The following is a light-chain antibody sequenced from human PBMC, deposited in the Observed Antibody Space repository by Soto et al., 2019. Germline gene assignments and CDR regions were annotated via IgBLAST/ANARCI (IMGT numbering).Light chain of an antibody. V-gene: IGKV3D-15*03. J-gene: IGKJ5*01. CDR2: CAS. CDR1: QSVSSH. CDR3: QQYYNWPPIT. Sequence: EIVMTQSPATLSVSPGERATLSCRASQSVSSHFAWYQQKPGQAPPLLIYCASIRGTGITARFRGSGSGTEFTLTISIRQSEDFAVSDYQQYYNWPPITFGQGTRLEIK.